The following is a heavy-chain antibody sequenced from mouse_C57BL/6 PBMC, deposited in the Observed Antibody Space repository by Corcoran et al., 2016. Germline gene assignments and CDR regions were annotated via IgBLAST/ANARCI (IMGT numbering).Heavy chain of an antibody. CDR1: GYSITSGSY. CDR3: ASYSNSFYYYAMDY. CDR2: ISYDGSN. D-gene: IGHD2-5*01. Sequence: DEQLQESGPGLVKPSQSLSLTCSVTGYSITSGSYWNWIRQFQGYKLEWMGYISYDGSNNYNPSLKNRISITSDTSKNQFFLKLNSVTTEDTATYYCASYSNSFYYYAMDYWGQGTSVTVSS. J-gene: IGHJ4*01. V-gene: IGHV3-6*01.